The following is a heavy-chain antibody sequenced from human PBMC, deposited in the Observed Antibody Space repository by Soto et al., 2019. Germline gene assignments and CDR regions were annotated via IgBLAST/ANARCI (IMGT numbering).Heavy chain of an antibody. CDR3: ARSSSNRGYSYGPDF. CDR1: GWSFSDYY. Sequence: SETLSLTCAVYGWSFSDYYWTWIRQPPGKGLEWIGEINQSGTTNCNPSLKSRVTISVDTSKNQFSLKLSSVTAADTAVYHCARSSSNRGYSYGPDFWGQGTLVTVSS. D-gene: IGHD5-18*01. V-gene: IGHV4-34*01. J-gene: IGHJ4*02. CDR2: INQSGTT.